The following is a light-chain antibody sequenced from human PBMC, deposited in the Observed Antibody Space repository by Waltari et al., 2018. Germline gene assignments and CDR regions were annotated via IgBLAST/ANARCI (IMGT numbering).Light chain of an antibody. J-gene: IGLJ2*01. CDR2: DVS. V-gene: IGLV2-14*03. CDR3: SSYSRTSTLVV. Sequence: PGQSITFSCTGDSSDVGGYNYVSWYQQQPGKAPRLMIYDVSIRPSGVSNRCSGSKSGNTASLTISGLQAEDEADYYCSSYSRTSTLVVFGGGTKLAVL. CDR1: SSDVGGYNY.